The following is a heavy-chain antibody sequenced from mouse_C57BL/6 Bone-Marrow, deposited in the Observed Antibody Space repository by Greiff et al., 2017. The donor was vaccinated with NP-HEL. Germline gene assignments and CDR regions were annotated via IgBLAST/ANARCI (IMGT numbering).Heavy chain of an antibody. CDR1: GYTFTSYW. CDR2: LDPSASYT. V-gene: IGHV1-50*01. D-gene: IGHD1-1*01. Sequence: QVQLQQPGAELVKPGASVKLSCKASGYTFTSYWMQWVTQRPGQGLEWLGELDPSASYTNYNQKFKGKATLTVDTSSSTAYMQLSSLTSEDSAVYYCAREGVAPYAMDYWGQGTSVTVSS. CDR3: AREGVAPYAMDY. J-gene: IGHJ4*01.